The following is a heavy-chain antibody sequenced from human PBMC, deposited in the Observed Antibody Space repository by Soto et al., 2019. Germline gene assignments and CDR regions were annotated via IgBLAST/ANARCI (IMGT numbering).Heavy chain of an antibody. D-gene: IGHD6-13*01. Sequence: SETLSLTCTVSGVSISSGPYSWGWIRQPPGKGLEWIGTFYYSGSTVYNPSLTSRVTVSLDTSKNQFSLTLNSVTAADTAVYYCARGGGSPYHNHEFDFWGQGTLVTVSS. CDR1: GVSISSGPYS. V-gene: IGHV4-39*07. CDR2: FYYSGST. J-gene: IGHJ4*02. CDR3: ARGGGSPYHNHEFDF.